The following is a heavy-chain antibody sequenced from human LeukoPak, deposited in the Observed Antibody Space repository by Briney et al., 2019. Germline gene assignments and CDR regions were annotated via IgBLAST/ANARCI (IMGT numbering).Heavy chain of an antibody. CDR3: ASEAATPSSAWFDP. CDR1: GGSISSGDYY. CDR2: IYYSGST. D-gene: IGHD2-15*01. Sequence: PSETLSLTCTVSGGSISSGDYYWSWIRQPPGKGLEWIGYIYYSGSTYYNPSLKSRVTISVDTSKNQFSLKLSPVTAADTAVYYCASEAATPSSAWFDPWGQGTLVTVSS. J-gene: IGHJ5*02. V-gene: IGHV4-30-4*01.